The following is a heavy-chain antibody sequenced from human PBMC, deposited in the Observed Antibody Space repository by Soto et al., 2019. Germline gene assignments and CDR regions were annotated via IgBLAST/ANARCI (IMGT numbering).Heavy chain of an antibody. CDR3: ATDHIVVVPAAPNYYYYYYGMDV. D-gene: IGHD2-2*01. V-gene: IGHV1-24*01. CDR2: FDPEDGET. CDR1: GYTLTELS. Sequence: ASVKVSCKVSGYTLTELSMHWVRQAPGKGLEWMGGFDPEDGETIYAQKFQGRVTMTEDTSTDTAYMELSSLRSEDTAAYYCATDHIVVVPAAPNYYYYYYGMDVWGQGTTVTVSS. J-gene: IGHJ6*02.